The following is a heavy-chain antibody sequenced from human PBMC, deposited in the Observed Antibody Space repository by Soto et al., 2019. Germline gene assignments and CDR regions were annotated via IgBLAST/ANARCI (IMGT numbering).Heavy chain of an antibody. J-gene: IGHJ4*02. D-gene: IGHD2-8*01. V-gene: IGHV3-30*10. CDR2: ISYDGSNK. Sequence: GGSLRLSCAASGFTFNDYDMHWVRQAPGKGLEWVSFISYDGSNKYYTDSVKGRFTISRDNSKNTLYLQMNSLRPEDTAVYSCARHFPNYFFDYWGQGALVTDSA. CDR1: GFTFNDYD. CDR3: ARHFPNYFFDY.